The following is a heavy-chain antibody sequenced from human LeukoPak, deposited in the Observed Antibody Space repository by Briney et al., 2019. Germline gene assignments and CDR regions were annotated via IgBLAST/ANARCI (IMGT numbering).Heavy chain of an antibody. V-gene: IGHV3-23*01. CDR2: ISGSGGST. CDR3: AKGSEFMHIMFRGGRFDY. CDR1: GFTFSNYA. D-gene: IGHD3-10*01. Sequence: GGSLRLSCAASGFTFSNYAMSWVRQAPGKGLEWVSGISGSGGSTYYAESVKGRFTISRDNPKNTLYLQMNSLRAEDTAVYYCAKGSEFMHIMFRGGRFDYWGQGTLVTVSS. J-gene: IGHJ4*02.